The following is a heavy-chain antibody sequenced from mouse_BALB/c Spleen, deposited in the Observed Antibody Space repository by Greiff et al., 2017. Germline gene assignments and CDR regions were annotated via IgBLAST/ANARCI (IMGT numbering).Heavy chain of an antibody. V-gene: IGHV1S81*02. J-gene: IGHJ1*01. CDR1: GYTFTSYY. CDR2: INPSNGGT. D-gene: IGHD2-1*01. Sequence: QVQLQHPGAELVKPGASVKLSCKASGYTFTSYYMYWVKQRPGQGLEWIGGINPSNGGTNFNEKFKSKATLTVDKSSSTAYMQLSSLTSEDSAVYYCTRWGNYWYFDVWGAGTTVTVSS. CDR3: TRWGNYWYFDV.